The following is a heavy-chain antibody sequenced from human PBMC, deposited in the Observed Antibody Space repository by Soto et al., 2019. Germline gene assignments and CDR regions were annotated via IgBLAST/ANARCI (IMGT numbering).Heavy chain of an antibody. CDR3: VKNSGWFNT. D-gene: IGHD3-10*01. J-gene: IGHJ5*02. CDR1: GFTFGTTD. CDR2: IDGSGGTT. V-gene: IGHV3-23*01. Sequence: QLLQSGGGLVQPGGSLTLSCAASGFTFGTTDMSWVRQAPGGGLEWVSTIDGSGGTTYYADSVKGRFTISRDNSRNTVYLQMNSLRGDDTTLYYCVKNSGWFNTWGQGALVTVSS.